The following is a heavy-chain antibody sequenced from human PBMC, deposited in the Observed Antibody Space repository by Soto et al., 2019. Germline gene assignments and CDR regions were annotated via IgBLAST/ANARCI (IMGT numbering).Heavy chain of an antibody. CDR3: ARVKPEYYAFWIGYPPYYYYYGMYV. Sequence: PGGSLRLSCEASRLTFSIHWMYCFRQAPWKGLVWVSLINADGSDTSYADSVKGRFTISRDNAKNTLYLQMNSLRAVDTAVYYCARVKPEYYAFWIGYPPYYYYYGMYVWGQGTMVTVSS. CDR2: INADGSDT. V-gene: IGHV3-74*01. CDR1: RLTFSIHW. J-gene: IGHJ6*02. D-gene: IGHD3-3*01.